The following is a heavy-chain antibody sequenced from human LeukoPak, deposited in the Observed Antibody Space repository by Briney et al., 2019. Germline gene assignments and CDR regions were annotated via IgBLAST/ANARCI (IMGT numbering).Heavy chain of an antibody. CDR3: AKGGPEASAGLTWFDP. V-gene: IGHV4-59*08. Sequence: PSETLSLTCTVSGGSIVDHFWNWMRQPPGKGLEWVGYVYYSGATSYNPSLKSRVTISVDTSKNQFSLKLSSVTAADTAVYYCAKGGPEASAGLTWFDPWGQGTRVTVSS. D-gene: IGHD1-14*01. CDR2: VYYSGAT. CDR1: GGSIVDHF. J-gene: IGHJ5*02.